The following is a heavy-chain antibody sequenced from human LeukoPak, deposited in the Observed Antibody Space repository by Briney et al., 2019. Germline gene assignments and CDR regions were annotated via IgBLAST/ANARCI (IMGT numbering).Heavy chain of an antibody. J-gene: IGHJ4*02. Sequence: ASVKVSCKASGYTFSDYYIHWVRQGPGQGLEWMGGINPNSGTNYAQNFQGRVTMTRDTSISTAYMELSRLRSDDTAVYYCAREEQHQRGRHFEYWGQGTLVTVSS. D-gene: IGHD6-13*01. V-gene: IGHV1-2*02. CDR2: INPNSGT. CDR3: AREEQHQRGRHFEY. CDR1: GYTFSDYY.